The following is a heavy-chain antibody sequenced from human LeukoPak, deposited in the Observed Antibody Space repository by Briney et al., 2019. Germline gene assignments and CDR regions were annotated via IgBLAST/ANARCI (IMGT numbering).Heavy chain of an antibody. D-gene: IGHD5-12*01. V-gene: IGHV3-21*01. J-gene: IGHJ4*02. CDR3: ARDDIVALFDY. CDR1: GFTFSSYS. Sequence: GALRLSCAVSGFTFSSYSMNWVRQAPGKGLEWVSSISSSSSYIYYADSVKGRFTISRDNAKNSLYLQMNSLRAEDTAVYYCARDDIVALFDYWGQGTLVTVSS. CDR2: ISSSSSYI.